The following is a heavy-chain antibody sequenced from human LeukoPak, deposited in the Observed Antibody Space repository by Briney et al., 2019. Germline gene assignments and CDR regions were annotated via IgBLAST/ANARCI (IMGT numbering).Heavy chain of an antibody. Sequence: RQXXGQGXXXXXXINPNSCGTNYAQKFQGSVTMTRDTSISTAYMELSRLRSDDTAVYYCARGGYGDYGDDAFDIWGQGTMVTVSS. V-gene: IGHV1-2*02. CDR3: ARGGYGDYGDDAFDI. CDR2: INPNSCGT. J-gene: IGHJ3*02. D-gene: IGHD4-17*01.